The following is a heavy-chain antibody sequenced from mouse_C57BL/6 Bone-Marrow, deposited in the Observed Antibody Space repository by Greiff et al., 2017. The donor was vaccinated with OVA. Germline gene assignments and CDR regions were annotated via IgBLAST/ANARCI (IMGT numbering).Heavy chain of an antibody. D-gene: IGHD1-1*01. CDR2: INPNNGGT. CDR1: GYTFTDYN. V-gene: IGHV1-18*01. CDR3: ARAYYYGSSYVLWYFDV. J-gene: IGHJ1*03. Sequence: EVQLQQSGPELVKPGASVKIPCKASGYTFTDYNMDWVKQSHGKSLEWIGDINPNNGGTIYNQKFKGKATLTVDKSSSTAYMELRSLTSEDTAVYYCARAYYYGSSYVLWYFDVGGTGTTVTVSS.